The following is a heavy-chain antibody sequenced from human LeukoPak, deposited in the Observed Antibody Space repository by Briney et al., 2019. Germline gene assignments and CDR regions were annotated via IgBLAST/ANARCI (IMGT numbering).Heavy chain of an antibody. CDR2: ISTSGST. V-gene: IGHV4-4*09. J-gene: IGHJ3*02. Sequence: SETLSLTCTVSGCSISSYYWGWIRQPPGKGLEWIGYISTSGSTTYNPSLKSRVTISVDTSTNQFSLILSPVTAADTAVYYCARTYDAFDIWGQGTMVTVSS. CDR3: ARTYDAFDI. CDR1: GCSISSYY.